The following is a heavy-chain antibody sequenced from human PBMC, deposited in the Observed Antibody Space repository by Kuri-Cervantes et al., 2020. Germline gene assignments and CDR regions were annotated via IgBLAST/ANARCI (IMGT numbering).Heavy chain of an antibody. CDR1: GFSFSTYG. CDR2: ISYDGSGK. J-gene: IGHJ4*02. CDR3: AKVGIRQQLDY. D-gene: IGHD6-13*01. Sequence: LSLTCAASGFSFSTYGLHWVRQAPGKGLEWVAVISYDGSGKFYADSVKGRFTISRDNSKNTLYLQMNSLRAEDTAVYYCAKVGIRQQLDYWGQGTLVTVSS. V-gene: IGHV3-30*18.